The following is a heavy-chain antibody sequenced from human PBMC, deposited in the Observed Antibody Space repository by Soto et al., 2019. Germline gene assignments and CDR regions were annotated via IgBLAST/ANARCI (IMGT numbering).Heavy chain of an antibody. CDR1: GFSLSTSGVG. CDR2: IYWNDDK. J-gene: IGHJ5*02. Sequence: QITLKESGPTLVKPTQTLTLTCTFSGFSLSTSGVGVGWIRQPPGKALEWLALIYWNDDKRYSPSLKSRLTISKDTTKNQVVLTMTNMDPVDTATYYCAHSVHVLLWFGESRYTYNWFDPWGQGTLVTVSS. V-gene: IGHV2-5*01. CDR3: AHSVHVLLWFGESRYTYNWFDP. D-gene: IGHD3-10*01.